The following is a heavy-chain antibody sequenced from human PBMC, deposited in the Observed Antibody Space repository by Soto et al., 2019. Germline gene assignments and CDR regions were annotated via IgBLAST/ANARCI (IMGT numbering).Heavy chain of an antibody. D-gene: IGHD2-21*02. V-gene: IGHV3-23*01. CDR1: GFTFGDYA. J-gene: IGHJ4*02. CDR3: AKGRASDCPGCTQDY. Sequence: PGGSLRLSCTASGFTFGDYAMSWVRQAPGKGLEWVSAVSGSGDSTYYADSVKGRFTISRDNSKNTLYLQMNSLRAEDTAVYYCAKGRASDCPGCTQDYWGQGTLVTVSS. CDR2: VSGSGDST.